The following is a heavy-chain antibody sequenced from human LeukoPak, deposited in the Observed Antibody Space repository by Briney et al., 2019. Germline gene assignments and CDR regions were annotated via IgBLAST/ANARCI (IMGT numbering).Heavy chain of an antibody. Sequence: ASVKVSCKASGGTFSSYAISWVRQAPGQGLEWMGWINPNSGDTNYAQKFQGRVTMTRDTSISTAYMELSRLRSDDTAVYYCARDFEGGATSPWGQGTLVTVSS. CDR3: ARDFEGGATSP. CDR2: INPNSGDT. V-gene: IGHV1-2*02. D-gene: IGHD1-26*01. CDR1: GGTFSSYA. J-gene: IGHJ4*02.